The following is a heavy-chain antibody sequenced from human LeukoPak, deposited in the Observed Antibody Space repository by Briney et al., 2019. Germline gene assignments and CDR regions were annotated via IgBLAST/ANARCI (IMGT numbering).Heavy chain of an antibody. D-gene: IGHD3-22*01. Sequence: ASVKVSCKASGYTFTSYGISWVRQAPGQGLEWMGWISAYNGNTNYAQKLQGRVTKTTDTSTSTAYMELRSLRSDDTAVYYCARAPPEVIVVVYAFDIWGQGTMVTVSS. CDR3: ARAPPEVIVVVYAFDI. V-gene: IGHV1-18*01. CDR2: ISAYNGNT. J-gene: IGHJ3*02. CDR1: GYTFTSYG.